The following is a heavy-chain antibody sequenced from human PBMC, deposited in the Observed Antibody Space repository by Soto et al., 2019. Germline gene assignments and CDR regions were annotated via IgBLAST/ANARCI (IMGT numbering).Heavy chain of an antibody. CDR1: GYTFTSYG. CDR2: SSAYNGNT. V-gene: IGHV1-18*01. D-gene: IGHD4-17*01. Sequence: QVQLVQSGAEVKKPGASVKVSCKASGYTFTSYGISWVGQAPGQGLEWMGWSSAYNGNTNYAQKLQGRVTMTTDTSTTTPYMELRSLGSDDTAVYYCARVIGGDYGPERYTWSFVLWGRGPLVTFSS. CDR3: ARVIGGDYGPERYTWSFVL. J-gene: IGHJ2*01.